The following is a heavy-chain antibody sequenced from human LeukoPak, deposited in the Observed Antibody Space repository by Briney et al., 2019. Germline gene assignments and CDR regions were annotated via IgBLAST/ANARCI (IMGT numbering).Heavy chain of an antibody. CDR1: GGSISSSSYY. D-gene: IGHD3-22*01. CDR2: IYYSGST. J-gene: IGHJ6*03. Sequence: PSETLSLTCTVSGGSISSSSYYWGWIRQPPGKGLEWIGSIYYSGSTYYNPSLKSRVTISVDTSKNQFSLKLSSVTAADTAVYYCASTLYYYDSSAPWAPLKNYYYYMDVWGKGTTVTISS. CDR3: ASTLYYYDSSAPWAPLKNYYYYMDV. V-gene: IGHV4-39*07.